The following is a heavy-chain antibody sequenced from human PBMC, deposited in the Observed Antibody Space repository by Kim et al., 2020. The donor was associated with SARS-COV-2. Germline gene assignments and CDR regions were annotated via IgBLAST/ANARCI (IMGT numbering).Heavy chain of an antibody. J-gene: IGHJ3*02. CDR2: IKSKTDGGTT. CDR3: TTITYYYDSSGYVADGDAFDI. CDR1: GFTFSNAW. D-gene: IGHD3-22*01. V-gene: IGHV3-15*01. Sequence: GRSLRLSCAASGFTFSNAWMSWVRQAPGKGLEWVGRIKSKTDGGTTDYAAPVKGRFTISRDDSKNTLYLQMNSLKTEDTAVYYCTTITYYYDSSGYVADGDAFDIWGQGTMVTVSS.